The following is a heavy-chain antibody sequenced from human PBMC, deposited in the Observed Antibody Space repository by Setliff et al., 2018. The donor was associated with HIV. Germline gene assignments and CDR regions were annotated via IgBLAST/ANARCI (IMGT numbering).Heavy chain of an antibody. Sequence: ASVKVSCKASGGTFSSYAISWVRQAPGQGLEWMGGIIPILGIANYAQKSQGRVTITADKSTSTAYMELSSLRSEDTAVYYCARDRRTGYDILTGYSFDYWGQGTLVTV. CDR1: GGTFSSYA. D-gene: IGHD3-9*01. CDR2: IIPILGIA. V-gene: IGHV1-69*10. CDR3: ARDRRTGYDILTGYSFDY. J-gene: IGHJ4*02.